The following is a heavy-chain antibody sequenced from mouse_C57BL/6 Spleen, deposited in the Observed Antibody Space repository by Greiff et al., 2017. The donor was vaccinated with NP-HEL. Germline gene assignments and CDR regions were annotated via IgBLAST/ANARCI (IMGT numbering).Heavy chain of an antibody. CDR1: GFTFSSYA. CDR2: ISDGGSYT. J-gene: IGHJ4*01. V-gene: IGHV5-4*01. D-gene: IGHD2-2*01. Sequence: EVMLVESGGGLVKPGGSLKLSCAASGFTFSSYAMSWVRQTPEKRLEWVATISDGGSYTYYPDNVKGRFTISRDNAKNNLYLQMSHLKSEDTAMYYCARDPGYYYAMDYWGQGTSVTLSS. CDR3: ARDPGYYYAMDY.